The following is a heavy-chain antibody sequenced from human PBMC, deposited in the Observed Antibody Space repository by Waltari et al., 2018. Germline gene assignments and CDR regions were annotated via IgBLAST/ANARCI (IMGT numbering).Heavy chain of an antibody. CDR3: ARDFIPKNGYYDY. J-gene: IGHJ4*02. Sequence: QVQLVESGGGVVQPGRSLRLSCAASGFTFSSYAMHWVRQAPGKGLEWVAVISYDGSNKYYADSVKGRFTISIDNSKNTLYLQMNSLRAEDTAVYYCARDFIPKNGYYDYWGQGTLVTVSS. CDR2: ISYDGSNK. D-gene: IGHD3-16*01. V-gene: IGHV3-30*01. CDR1: GFTFSSYA.